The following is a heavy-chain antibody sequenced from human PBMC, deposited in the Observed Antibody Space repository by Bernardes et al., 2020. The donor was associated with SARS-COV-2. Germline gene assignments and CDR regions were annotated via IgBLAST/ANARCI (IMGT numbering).Heavy chain of an antibody. J-gene: IGHJ4*02. Sequence: RGSLRPSCAASGFTFSSYWMHWVRQAPGKGLVWVSRTNSDGSSTIYADSVKGRFTISRDNAKNTLYLQMNSLRAEDTAIYYCAKGDLEWELLGSFDHWGQGTLVTVSS. V-gene: IGHV3-74*01. D-gene: IGHD1-26*01. CDR1: GFTFSSYW. CDR3: AKGDLEWELLGSFDH. CDR2: TNSDGSST.